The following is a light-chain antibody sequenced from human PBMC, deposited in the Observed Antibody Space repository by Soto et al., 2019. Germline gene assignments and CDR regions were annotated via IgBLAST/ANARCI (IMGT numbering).Light chain of an antibody. CDR3: LQDYGYPLT. CDR1: QGIRTN. Sequence: AIQMTQSPSSLSASVGDRVTITCRASQGIRTNLGWYQQKPGRSPNLLLDAASTLQSGVPSRFSGSGSGTDFTLTISSLQPEDFATYFCLQDYGYPLTFGQGTKLEIK. J-gene: IGKJ2*01. CDR2: AAS. V-gene: IGKV1-6*01.